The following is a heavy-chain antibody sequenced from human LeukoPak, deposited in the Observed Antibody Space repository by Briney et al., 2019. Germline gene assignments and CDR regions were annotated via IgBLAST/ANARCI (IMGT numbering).Heavy chain of an antibody. Sequence: GGSLRLSCAASGFTFSSYAMHWVRQAPGKGLEWVAVISYDGSNKYYADSVKGRFTISRDNSKNTLYLQMNSLRAEDTAVYYCAKTSIVVVPAAIPHWGQGTLVTVSS. CDR1: GFTFSSYA. CDR3: AKTSIVVVPAAIPH. V-gene: IGHV3-30-3*02. CDR2: ISYDGSNK. J-gene: IGHJ4*02. D-gene: IGHD2-2*01.